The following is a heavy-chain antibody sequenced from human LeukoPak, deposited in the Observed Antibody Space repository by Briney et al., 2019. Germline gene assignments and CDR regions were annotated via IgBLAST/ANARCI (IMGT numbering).Heavy chain of an antibody. CDR2: ITAYNDNT. D-gene: IGHD3-10*01. CDR1: GYTLTNYV. CDR3: ARALLWFGEPSHIDY. V-gene: IGHV1-18*01. Sequence: ASVKVSCKASGYTLTNYVITWVRQAPGQGLEWMGWITAYNDNTNYAQKLPGRVTMTTATSTSTAYMELRSLRSDDTAVYYCARALLWFGEPSHIDYWGQGTLVTASS. J-gene: IGHJ4*02.